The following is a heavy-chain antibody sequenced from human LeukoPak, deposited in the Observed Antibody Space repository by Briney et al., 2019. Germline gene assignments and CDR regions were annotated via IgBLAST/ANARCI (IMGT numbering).Heavy chain of an antibody. J-gene: IGHJ4*02. CDR2: ITFHGRDT. Sequence: GGSLRLSRSVSVLTLSSSDMHWVRQAPGKALEYVSAITFHGRDTYYADSVNGRFTISRDNSKDTLYLQMSNLRPEDTAIYCCVKVGISTYDHWGEGTLVTVSS. CDR3: VKVGISTYDH. V-gene: IGHV3-64D*06. CDR1: VLTLSSSD. D-gene: IGHD2/OR15-2a*01.